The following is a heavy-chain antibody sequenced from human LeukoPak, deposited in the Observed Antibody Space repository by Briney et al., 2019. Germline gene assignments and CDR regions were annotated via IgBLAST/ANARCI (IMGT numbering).Heavy chain of an antibody. CDR2: IIPILGIA. D-gene: IGHD2-2*01. J-gene: IGHJ5*02. V-gene: IGHV1-69*02. Sequence: ASVKVSCTASGGTFSSYTISWVRQAPGQGLEWMGRIIPILGIANYAQKFQGRVTITADKSTSTAYMELSSLRSEDTAVYYCARARRGRYCSSTSCSRWFDPWGQGTLVTVSS. CDR3: ARARRGRYCSSTSCSRWFDP. CDR1: GGTFSSYT.